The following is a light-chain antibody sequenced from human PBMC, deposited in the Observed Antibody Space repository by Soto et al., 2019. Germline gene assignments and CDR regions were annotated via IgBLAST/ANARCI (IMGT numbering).Light chain of an antibody. J-gene: IGLJ2*01. V-gene: IGLV4-69*01. Sequence: QPVLTQSPSASASLGASVKLTCTLSSGHSSYAIAWHQQQPEKGPRYLMKLNSDGSHSKGDGIPDRFSGSSSGAECYLTISSLQSEDEADYYCQTWGTGIRVFGGGTKLTFL. CDR3: QTWGTGIRV. CDR2: LNSDGSH. CDR1: SGHSSYA.